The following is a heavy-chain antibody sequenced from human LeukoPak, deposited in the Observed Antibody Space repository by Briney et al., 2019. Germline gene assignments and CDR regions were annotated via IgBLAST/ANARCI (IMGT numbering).Heavy chain of an antibody. CDR3: ARNLYGDYEFGYYYYYYMDV. J-gene: IGHJ6*03. Sequence: PSETLSLTCAVSGYSISSGYYWGWIRQPPGKGLEWIGSIYHSGSTYYNPSLKSRVTISVDTSKYQFYLKLSSVTDADTAVYYCARNLYGDYEFGYYYYYYMDVWGKGTTVTVSS. V-gene: IGHV4-38-2*01. CDR1: GYSISSGYY. D-gene: IGHD4-17*01. CDR2: IYHSGST.